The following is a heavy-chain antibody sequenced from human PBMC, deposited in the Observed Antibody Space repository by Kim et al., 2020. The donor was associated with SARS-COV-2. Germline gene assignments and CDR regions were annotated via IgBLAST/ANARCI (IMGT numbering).Heavy chain of an antibody. J-gene: IGHJ3*02. Sequence: GGSLRLSCAASGFTFSSYGMHWVRQAPGKGLEWVAVIWFDGSNKYYADSVKGRFTISRDNSKNTLYLQMNSLRVEDTAVYYCARRRSTSRRIGHAFDIWGQGTMVTVSS. D-gene: IGHD2-2*01. CDR1: GFTFSSYG. V-gene: IGHV3-33*01. CDR3: ARRRSTSRRIGHAFDI. CDR2: IWFDGSNK.